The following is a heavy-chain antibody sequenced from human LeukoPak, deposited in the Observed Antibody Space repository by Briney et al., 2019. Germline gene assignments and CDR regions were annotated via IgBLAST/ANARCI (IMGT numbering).Heavy chain of an antibody. CDR1: GGPFSGYY. V-gene: IGHV4-34*01. J-gene: IGHJ4*02. Sequence: SETLSLTCAVYGGPFSGYYWSWIRQPPGKGLEWIGEFNHSGSTNYTPSLRSRDTISVDTTKNQSSLKLSSVTAADTAVYYCARQFVWFGEWTFDYWGQGTLVTVSS. CDR2: FNHSGST. CDR3: ARQFVWFGEWTFDY. D-gene: IGHD3-10*01.